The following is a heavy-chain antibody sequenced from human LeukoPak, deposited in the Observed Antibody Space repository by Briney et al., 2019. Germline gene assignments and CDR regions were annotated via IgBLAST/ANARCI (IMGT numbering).Heavy chain of an antibody. D-gene: IGHD5-24*01. J-gene: IGHJ6*03. Sequence: GASVKVSCKASGGTFSSYAISWVRQAPGQGLEWMGGIIPIFGTANYAQKFQGRVTITTDESTSTAYMELSSLRSEDTAVYCCARGMATIDYYYYYMDVWGKGTTVTVSS. V-gene: IGHV1-69*05. CDR2: IIPIFGTA. CDR3: ARGMATIDYYYYYMDV. CDR1: GGTFSSYA.